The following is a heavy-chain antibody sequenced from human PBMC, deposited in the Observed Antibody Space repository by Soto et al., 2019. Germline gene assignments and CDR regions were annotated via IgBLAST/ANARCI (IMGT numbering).Heavy chain of an antibody. CDR3: ARGSWILYDY. J-gene: IGHJ4*02. V-gene: IGHV3-30-3*01. D-gene: IGHD2-2*03. CDR1: GFTFTSYT. CDR2: ISYDGSNK. Sequence: GGSLRLSCAASGFTFTSYTMHWVRQAPGKGLEWVAVISYDGSNKYYADSVKGRFTISRDNSKNTLFLQMNSLRAEDTAVYYCARGSWILYDYWGQGTLVTVSS.